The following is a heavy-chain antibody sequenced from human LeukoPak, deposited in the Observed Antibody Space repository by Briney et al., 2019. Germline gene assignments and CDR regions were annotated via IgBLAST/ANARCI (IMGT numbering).Heavy chain of an antibody. V-gene: IGHV4-39*07. CDR3: VRDDAFVRGPVARNWFDP. D-gene: IGHD3-10*01. CDR1: GASISSSDYY. CDR2: NTGTA. J-gene: IGHJ5*02. Sequence: SETLSLTCTVSGASISSSDYYWDWIRQTPGKGLEWIAANTGTAYYNPSLKSRVTISVDTSKNQFSLKVTSVTAADTAVYYCVRDDAFVRGPVARNWFDPWGQGVLVTVSS.